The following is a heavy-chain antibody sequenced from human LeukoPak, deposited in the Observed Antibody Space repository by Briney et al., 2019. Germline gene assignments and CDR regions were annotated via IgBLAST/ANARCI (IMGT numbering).Heavy chain of an antibody. CDR1: GGSISSSSYY. CDR2: IYYSGST. Sequence: SETLSLTCTVSGGSISSSSYYWGWIRQPPGKGLEWIGSIYYSGSTYYNPSLKSRVTISVDTSKNQFSLKLSSVTAADTAVYYCARTLAEYYYDSSGYFGYWGQGTLVTVSS. D-gene: IGHD3-22*01. V-gene: IGHV4-39*07. J-gene: IGHJ4*02. CDR3: ARTLAEYYYDSSGYFGY.